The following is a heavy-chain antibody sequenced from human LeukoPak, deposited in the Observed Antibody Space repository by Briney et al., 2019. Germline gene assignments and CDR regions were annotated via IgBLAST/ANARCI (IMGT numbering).Heavy chain of an antibody. CDR3: ARASKDWSFDY. Sequence: PGGALRLSCAASGFTFSSYDMTWVRQAPGRGLEWVSSIRPSGDNTYYGDSVKGRFTISRDNAKNSLYLQMNSLRAEDTAVYYCARASKDWSFDYWGQGTLVTVSS. D-gene: IGHD3/OR15-3a*01. CDR2: IRPSGDNT. V-gene: IGHV3-21*01. J-gene: IGHJ4*02. CDR1: GFTFSSYD.